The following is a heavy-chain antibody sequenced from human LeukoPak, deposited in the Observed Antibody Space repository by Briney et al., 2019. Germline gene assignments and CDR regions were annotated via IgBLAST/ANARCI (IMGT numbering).Heavy chain of an antibody. D-gene: IGHD6-13*01. CDR3: ARDSGGSSWYAGGSDY. CDR2: IYYSGST. V-gene: IGHV4-39*02. Sequence: SETLSLTCTVSGGSISSSSYYWGWSRQPPGKGLEWIGSIYYSGSTYYNPSLKSRVTISVDTSKNQFSLRLSSVTAADTAVYYCARDSGGSSWYAGGSDYWGQGTLVTVSS. CDR1: GGSISSSSYY. J-gene: IGHJ4*02.